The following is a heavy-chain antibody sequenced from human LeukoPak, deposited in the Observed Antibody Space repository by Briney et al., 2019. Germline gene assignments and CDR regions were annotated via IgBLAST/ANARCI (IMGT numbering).Heavy chain of an antibody. CDR3: AKGLVGSSIADFFDY. CDR2: VSWNSGSI. CDR1: GFTFDDYA. J-gene: IGHJ4*02. V-gene: IGHV3-9*03. D-gene: IGHD6-6*01. Sequence: GRSLRLSCAASGFTFDDYAMHWVRQAPGKGLEWVSGVSWNSGSIVYADSVKGRFTISRDNAKNSLYLQMNSLRGEDMALYYCAKGLVGSSIADFFDYWGQGTLVTVSS.